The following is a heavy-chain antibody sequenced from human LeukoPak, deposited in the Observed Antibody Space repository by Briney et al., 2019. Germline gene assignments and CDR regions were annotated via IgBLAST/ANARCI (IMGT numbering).Heavy chain of an antibody. CDR3: AKGAGPPWFDP. D-gene: IGHD6-19*01. CDR1: GASISSDTYF. Sequence: SETLSLTCTVSGASISSDTYFWSWIRQPAGKGLEWIGRISSTGRTDYNPSLTSRVTISVDTSKSQISMKLSSVTAADTAVYYCAKGAGPPWFDPWGQGTLVTVSS. V-gene: IGHV4-61*02. J-gene: IGHJ5*02. CDR2: ISSTGRT.